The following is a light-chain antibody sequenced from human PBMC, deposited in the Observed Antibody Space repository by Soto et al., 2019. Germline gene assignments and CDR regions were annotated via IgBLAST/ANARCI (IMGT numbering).Light chain of an antibody. J-gene: IGKJ2*01. Sequence: DIQMTQSPSSLSASVADRVTITCRAGQNVNNYVNWYQQKPGKAPNLLIYGASSLQSGAPSRFSGRGSGTDFTLIISSVQPEDSATYYCQQTYSSYTFGQGTKLEIK. CDR3: QQTYSSYT. CDR1: QNVNNY. CDR2: GAS. V-gene: IGKV1-39*01.